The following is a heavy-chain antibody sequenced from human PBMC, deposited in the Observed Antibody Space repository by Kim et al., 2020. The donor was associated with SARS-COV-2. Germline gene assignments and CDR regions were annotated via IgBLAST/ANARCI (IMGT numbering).Heavy chain of an antibody. CDR1: GASITSDNYH. V-gene: IGHV4-39*01. J-gene: IGHJ4*01. D-gene: IGHD1-1*01. CDR2: ISYSGST. Sequence: SETLSLTCTVSGASITSDNYHWDWIRQPPGKGLEWIGTISYSGSTFYNPSLKSRVSITEDTSENQFSLKLTSVTATDTAMYYCARRVDNGNVVYFDYWG. CDR3: ARRVDNGNVVYFDY.